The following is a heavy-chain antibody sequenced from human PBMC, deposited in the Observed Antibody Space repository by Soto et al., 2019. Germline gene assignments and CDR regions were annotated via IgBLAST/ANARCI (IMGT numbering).Heavy chain of an antibody. Sequence: EVQLVESGGGLVQPGGSLRVSCAASGFTFGSYWMNRVRQAPGKGLVWVSRIDSDGSSTTYADSVKGRFTTPRDNAKNTLYLQMSSLRVEDTAVYYCARGRPCGMDVWGQGTTVTVSS. CDR2: IDSDGSST. V-gene: IGHV3-74*01. J-gene: IGHJ6*02. CDR1: GFTFGSYW. CDR3: ARGRPCGMDV.